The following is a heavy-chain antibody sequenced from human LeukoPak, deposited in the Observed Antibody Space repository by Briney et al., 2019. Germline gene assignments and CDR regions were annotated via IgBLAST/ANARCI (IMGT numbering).Heavy chain of an antibody. Sequence: ASVTVSCTASGYTFTGYYMHWVRQAPGQGLEWMGWINPNSGGTNYAQKFQGRVTMTRDTSISTAYMELSRLRSDDTAVYYCARDSGYGYFDYWGQGTLVTVSS. V-gene: IGHV1-2*02. CDR3: ARDSGYGYFDY. J-gene: IGHJ4*02. CDR1: GYTFTGYY. CDR2: INPNSGGT. D-gene: IGHD5-12*01.